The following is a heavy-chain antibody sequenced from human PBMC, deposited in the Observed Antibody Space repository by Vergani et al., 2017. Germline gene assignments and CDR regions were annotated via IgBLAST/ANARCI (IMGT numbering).Heavy chain of an antibody. Sequence: QVQLQESGPGLVKPSQTLSLTCTVSGGSISSGSYYWSWIRQPAGKGLEWIGRIYTSGSTNYNPSLKSRVTISVDTSKNQFSLKLSSVTAADTAVYYCARDLGGAAAGTQLGWDDWGQGTLVTVSS. CDR3: ARDLGGAAAGTQLGWDD. CDR1: GGSISSGSYY. D-gene: IGHD6-13*01. V-gene: IGHV4-61*02. J-gene: IGHJ4*02. CDR2: IYTSGST.